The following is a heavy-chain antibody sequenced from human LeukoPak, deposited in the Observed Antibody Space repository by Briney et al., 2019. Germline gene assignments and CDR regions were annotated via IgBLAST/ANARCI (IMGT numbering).Heavy chain of an antibody. CDR3: ARATLGLRDYYYGMDV. D-gene: IGHD3-16*01. J-gene: IGHJ6*02. CDR2: ICDYNGNK. Sequence: ASLRLSCKASGYSFSAYGVRWVRQAPGQGLEWVEWICDYNGNKNYAQKLQARVTMTTDTSTSTAYMELRSLRSDDTAVYYCARATLGLRDYYYGMDVWGQGTTVTVSS. V-gene: IGHV1-18*01. CDR1: GYSFSAYG.